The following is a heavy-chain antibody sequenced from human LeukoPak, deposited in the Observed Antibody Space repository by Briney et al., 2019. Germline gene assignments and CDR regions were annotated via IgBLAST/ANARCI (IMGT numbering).Heavy chain of an antibody. CDR3: ASEYCSSTSCSPEGDDY. CDR2: IKQDGSEK. Sequence: GGSLRLSCAASGFTFSSYWMSWVRQAPGMGLEWVANIKQDGSEKYYVDSVKGRFTISRDNAKNSLYLQMNSLRAEDTAVYYCASEYCSSTSCSPEGDDYWGQGTLVTVSS. V-gene: IGHV3-7*01. CDR1: GFTFSSYW. D-gene: IGHD2-2*01. J-gene: IGHJ4*02.